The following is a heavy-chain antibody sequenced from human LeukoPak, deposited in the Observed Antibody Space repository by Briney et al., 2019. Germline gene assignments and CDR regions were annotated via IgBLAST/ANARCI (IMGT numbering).Heavy chain of an antibody. D-gene: IGHD5-18*01. J-gene: IGHJ4*02. CDR1: GFTFSNYA. CDR3: AGRVTGFSSGYVY. V-gene: IGHV3-23*01. Sequence: GGSLRLSCVASGFTFSNYAMSWVRQAPEKGLDWVSVISGSAHKIRYADSVKGRFTISRDNSENTVYLQMNNLRAEDTALYYCAGRVTGFSSGYVYWGQGTLVTVSS. CDR2: ISGSAHKI.